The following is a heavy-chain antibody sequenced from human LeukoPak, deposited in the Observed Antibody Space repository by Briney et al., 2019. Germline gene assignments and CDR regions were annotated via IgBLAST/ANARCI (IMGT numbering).Heavy chain of an antibody. Sequence: SETLSLTCSVPGGSISTYYWSWIRETPGKGLEWIGHIDYSGNTNYNPSLKSRVTMSVDMSKNQFSLRLNSLTAADTAVYYCARASYYGNGMDVWGQGTTVSVSS. CDR3: ARASYYGNGMDV. V-gene: IGHV4-59*01. CDR2: IDYSGNT. CDR1: GGSISTYY. J-gene: IGHJ6*02. D-gene: IGHD3-10*01.